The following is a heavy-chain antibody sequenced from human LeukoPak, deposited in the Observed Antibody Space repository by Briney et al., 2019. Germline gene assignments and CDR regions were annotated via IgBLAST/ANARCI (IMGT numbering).Heavy chain of an antibody. D-gene: IGHD4-17*01. CDR1: GFTFSSYD. CDR2: IGTAGDT. V-gene: IGHV3-13*01. Sequence: GGSLRLSCAASGFTFSSYDMHWVRQATGKGLEWVSAIGTAGDTYYPGSVKGRFTISRENAKNSLYLQMNSLRAGDTAVYYCARDSPYGDYLPYYFDYWGQGTLVTVSS. CDR3: ARDSPYGDYLPYYFDY. J-gene: IGHJ4*02.